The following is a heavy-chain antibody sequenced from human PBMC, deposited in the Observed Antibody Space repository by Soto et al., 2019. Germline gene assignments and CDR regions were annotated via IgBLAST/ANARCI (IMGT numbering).Heavy chain of an antibody. D-gene: IGHD3-22*01. J-gene: IGHJ6*04. CDR1: GGYISSYY. CDR3: ARARHQLLPPYYSGMAV. CDR2: IQYSGST. Sequence: QVQLQESGPGLVKPSETLSLTCTVSGGYISSYYGSWIRQSPGTGMEWMGYIQYSGSTKSNPTLKRRVTTSLDTSRNQVSLKLSSVTAADSAVYFCARARHQLLPPYYSGMAVWGEGTTVTVSA. V-gene: IGHV4-59*01.